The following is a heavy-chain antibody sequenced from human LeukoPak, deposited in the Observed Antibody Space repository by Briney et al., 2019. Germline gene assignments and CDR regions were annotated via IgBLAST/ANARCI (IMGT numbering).Heavy chain of an antibody. V-gene: IGHV3-7*01. Sequence: GGSLRLSCAASGFTFSSYWTSWVCQAPGKGLEWVANIKQDGSEKYYVDSVKGRFTIFRDNAKNSLYLQMNSLRAEDTAVYYCARDRGCSSTSCSYYFDYWGQGTLVTVSS. CDR2: IKQDGSEK. D-gene: IGHD2-2*01. J-gene: IGHJ4*02. CDR3: ARDRGCSSTSCSYYFDY. CDR1: GFTFSSYW.